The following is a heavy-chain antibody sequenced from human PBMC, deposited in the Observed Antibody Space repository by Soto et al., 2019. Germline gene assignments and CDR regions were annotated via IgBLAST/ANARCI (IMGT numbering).Heavy chain of an antibody. CDR3: ARFRRNYCGV. Sequence: SETLSLTCTVSGDSMSPFYWSWIRQPPGRGLEWIGYIYHIGTTTYNPSLGRRVSISLDSSKNQFSLNLTSVTAADTAVYYCARFRRNYCGVWGRGTLVTVSS. CDR2: IYHIGTT. V-gene: IGHV4-59*01. J-gene: IGHJ4*02. CDR1: GDSMSPFY. D-gene: IGHD3-10*01.